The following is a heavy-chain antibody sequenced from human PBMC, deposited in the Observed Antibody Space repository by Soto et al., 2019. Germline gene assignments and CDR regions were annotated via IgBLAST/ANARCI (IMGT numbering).Heavy chain of an antibody. Sequence: QVQLQQWGAGLLKPSETLSLTCAVYGGSFSGYYWSWIRQPPGKGLEWIGEINHSGSTNYNPSLKSRVLIQVDTSKNQFSLKMSSVNAADTAVYYCSRGRSTAVTIDYWGQGTLVTVSS. CDR3: SRGRSTAVTIDY. CDR1: GGSFSGYY. V-gene: IGHV4-34*01. D-gene: IGHD4-17*01. CDR2: INHSGST. J-gene: IGHJ4*02.